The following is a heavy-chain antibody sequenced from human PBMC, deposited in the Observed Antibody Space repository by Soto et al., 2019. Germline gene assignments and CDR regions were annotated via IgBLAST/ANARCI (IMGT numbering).Heavy chain of an antibody. Sequence: SETLSLTCTVSGGSISSSSYYWGWIRQPPGKGLEWIGSIYYSGSTYYNPSLKSRVTISVDTSKNQFSLKLSSVTAADTAVYYCARARATIAAASIFACWGQGTLVT. V-gene: IGHV4-39*01. D-gene: IGHD6-13*01. CDR1: GGSISSSSYY. J-gene: IGHJ4*02. CDR2: IYYSGST. CDR3: ARARATIAAASIFAC.